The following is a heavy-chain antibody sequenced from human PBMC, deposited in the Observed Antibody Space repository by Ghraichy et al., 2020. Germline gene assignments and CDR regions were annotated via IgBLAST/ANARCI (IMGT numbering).Heavy chain of an antibody. J-gene: IGHJ4*02. V-gene: IGHV3-33*01. CDR1: GFTFSSYG. CDR3: ARDRHNLVVVAGYFDY. CDR2: IWYDGSNK. D-gene: IGHD2-15*01. Sequence: GGSLRLSCAASGFTFSSYGMHWVRQAPGKGLEWVAVIWYDGSNKYYADSVKGRFTISRDNSKNTLYLQMNSLRAEDTAVYYCARDRHNLVVVAGYFDYWGQGTLVTVSS.